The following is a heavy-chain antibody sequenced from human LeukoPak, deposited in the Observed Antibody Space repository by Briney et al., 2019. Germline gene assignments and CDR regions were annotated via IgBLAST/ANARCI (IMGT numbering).Heavy chain of an antibody. V-gene: IGHV3-48*02. CDR1: GFTFSSYS. J-gene: IGHJ3*02. Sequence: GGSLRLSCAASGFTFSSYSMNWVRQAPGKGLEWVSYISSSSSTIYYADSVKGRFTISRDNAKNSLYLQMNSLRDEDTAVYYCARDSSGWYGGAFDIWGQGTMVTVSS. CDR3: ARDSSGWYGGAFDI. D-gene: IGHD6-19*01. CDR2: ISSSSSTI.